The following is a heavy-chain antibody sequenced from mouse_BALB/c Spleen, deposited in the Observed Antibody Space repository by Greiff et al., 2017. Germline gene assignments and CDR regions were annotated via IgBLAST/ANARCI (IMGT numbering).Heavy chain of an antibody. Sequence: EVKLQESGAELVRPGALVKLSCKASGFNIKDYYMHWVKQRPEQGLEWIGWIDPENGNTIYDPKFQGKASITADTSSNTAYLQLSSLTSEDTAVYYCARSNYYGYYAMDYWGQGTSVTVSS. CDR1: GFNIKDYY. CDR3: ARSNYYGYYAMDY. D-gene: IGHD1-2*01. J-gene: IGHJ4*01. CDR2: IDPENGNT. V-gene: IGHV14-1*02.